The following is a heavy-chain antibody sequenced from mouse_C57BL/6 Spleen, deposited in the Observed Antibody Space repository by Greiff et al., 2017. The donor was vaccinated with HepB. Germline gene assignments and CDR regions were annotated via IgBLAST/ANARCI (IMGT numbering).Heavy chain of an antibody. CDR1: GFTFSDYG. Sequence: EVKLQESGGGLVKPGGSLKLSCAASGFTFSDYGMHWVRQAPEKGLEWVAYISSGSSTIYYADTVKGRFTISRDNAKNTLFLQMTSLRSEDTAMYYCATGEFAYWGQGTLVTVSA. J-gene: IGHJ3*01. V-gene: IGHV5-17*01. CDR2: ISSGSSTI. CDR3: ATGEFAY.